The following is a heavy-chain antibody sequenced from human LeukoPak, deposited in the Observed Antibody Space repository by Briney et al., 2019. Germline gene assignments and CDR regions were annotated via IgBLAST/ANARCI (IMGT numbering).Heavy chain of an antibody. CDR3: ARVLPRRSIDY. Sequence: SETPSLTCAVSGGSISSGGYSWSWIRQPPGKGLEWIGYIYHSGSTYYNPSLKSRVTISVDRSKNQFSLKLSSVTAADTAVYYCARVLPRRSIDYWGQGTLVTVSS. D-gene: IGHD7-27*01. V-gene: IGHV4-30-2*01. CDR1: GGSISSGGYS. J-gene: IGHJ4*02. CDR2: IYHSGST.